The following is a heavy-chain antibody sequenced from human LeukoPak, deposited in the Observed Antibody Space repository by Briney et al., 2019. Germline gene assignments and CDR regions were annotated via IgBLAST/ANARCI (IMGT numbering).Heavy chain of an antibody. CDR1: GYTFTSYG. Sequence: GASVKVSCKASGYTFTSYGITWARQAPGQGLEWMGWISTFNGDTNYAQKFQGRVTMTTDTSTSTAYMELRSLRSDDTAVYYCASYCSGGSCYPYDAFDIWGQGTMVTVSS. V-gene: IGHV1-18*01. CDR3: ASYCSGGSCYPYDAFDI. D-gene: IGHD2-15*01. CDR2: ISTFNGDT. J-gene: IGHJ3*02.